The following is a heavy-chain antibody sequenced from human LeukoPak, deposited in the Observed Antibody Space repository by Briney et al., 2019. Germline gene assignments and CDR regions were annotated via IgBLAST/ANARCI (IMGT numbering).Heavy chain of an antibody. J-gene: IGHJ3*02. V-gene: IGHV1-2*02. D-gene: IGHD2-2*01. Sequence: GASVKVSCKASGYTFTGYYMHWVRQAPGQGREWRGWINLNSGGTNYAQKFQGRVTMTRDTSITTAYMELSSLRSEDTAVYYCALEQFSSAFDIWGQGTMVTVSS. CDR1: GYTFTGYY. CDR2: INLNSGGT. CDR3: ALEQFSSAFDI.